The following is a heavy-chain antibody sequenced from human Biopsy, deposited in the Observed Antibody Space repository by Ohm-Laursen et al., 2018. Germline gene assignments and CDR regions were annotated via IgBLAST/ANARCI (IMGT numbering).Heavy chain of an antibody. Sequence: GSLRLSCSASGFTFSGFSMNWVRQAPRKGLEWVSSISASGNHIYYTDSVKGRFTVSRDNGNNSLYLQMTSLRPEDTAVFYCARGKYKDFSTGLPRPYHYTLDFWGPGTTVTVSS. J-gene: IGHJ6*02. D-gene: IGHD3-22*01. V-gene: IGHV3-21*04. CDR2: ISASGNHI. CDR1: GFTFSGFS. CDR3: ARGKYKDFSTGLPRPYHYTLDF.